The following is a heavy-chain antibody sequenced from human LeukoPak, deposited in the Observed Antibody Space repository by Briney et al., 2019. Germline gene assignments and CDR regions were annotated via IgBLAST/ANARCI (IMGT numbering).Heavy chain of an antibody. CDR1: GFTFSFYW. D-gene: IGHD4-23*01. Sequence: GGSLRLSCAASGFTFSFYWMSWVRQAPGKGLEWVANIKPDGSEKYYVDSVKGRFTISRDNAKNSLYLQMNSLRADDTAVYFRARDLVRCGTNGGIDFWGQGTLVTVSS. CDR2: IKPDGSEK. J-gene: IGHJ4*02. CDR3: ARDLVRCGTNGGIDF. V-gene: IGHV3-7*01.